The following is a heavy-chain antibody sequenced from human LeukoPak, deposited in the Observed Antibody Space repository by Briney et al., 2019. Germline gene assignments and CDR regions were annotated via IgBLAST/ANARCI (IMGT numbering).Heavy chain of an antibody. CDR2: IKQDGSEK. CDR1: GFTFSRLW. CDR3: ARKFPDWYGLVEADNYYYMDL. J-gene: IGHJ6*03. D-gene: IGHD1-26*01. Sequence: GGSLRLSCAASGFTFSRLWMSWVRQAPGKGLEWVANIKQDGSEKYYVDSVKGRFTISRDNAKNSLYLQMNSLRAEDTAVYYCARKFPDWYGLVEADNYYYMDLWGKGTTVTVSS. V-gene: IGHV3-7*01.